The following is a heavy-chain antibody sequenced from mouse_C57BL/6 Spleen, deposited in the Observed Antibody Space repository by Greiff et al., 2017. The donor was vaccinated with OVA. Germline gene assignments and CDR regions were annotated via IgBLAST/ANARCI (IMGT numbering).Heavy chain of an antibody. Sequence: VKLMESGAELVKPGASVKMSCKASGYTFTSYWITWVKQRPGQGLEWIGDIYPGSGSTNYNEKFKSKATLTVDTSSSTAYMQLSSLTSEDSAVYYCARRGRAIDYWGQGTSVTVSS. V-gene: IGHV1-55*01. CDR2: IYPGSGST. J-gene: IGHJ4*01. CDR3: ARRGRAIDY. CDR1: GYTFTSYW.